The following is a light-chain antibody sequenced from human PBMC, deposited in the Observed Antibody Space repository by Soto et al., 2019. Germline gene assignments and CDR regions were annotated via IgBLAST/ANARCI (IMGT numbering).Light chain of an antibody. Sequence: DIQMTQSPSSLSASVGDTVTITCRASQSISNYLNWYQGKPGKAPRLLIYAASSLQTGVSLRFSGGGSGTDFTLTISSLQPDDFATYYCQQSYSTWTFXQGTKVDIK. CDR3: QQSYSTWT. CDR2: AAS. J-gene: IGKJ1*01. V-gene: IGKV1-39*01. CDR1: QSISNY.